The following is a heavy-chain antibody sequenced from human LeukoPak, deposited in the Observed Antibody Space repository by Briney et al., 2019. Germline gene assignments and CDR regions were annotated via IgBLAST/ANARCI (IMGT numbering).Heavy chain of an antibody. J-gene: IGHJ4*02. D-gene: IGHD5-24*01. V-gene: IGHV3-48*01. CDR1: GFTFSDYS. CDR3: ARDYKYAFDN. CDR2: IGIDSGNT. Sequence: PGGSLRLSSAASGFTFSDYSMNWVHQAPGKGLEWISYIGIDSGNTNYADSVKGRFTISGDKAKNSLYLQMNSLRVEDTAVYYCARDYKYAFDNWGQGTLVTVSS.